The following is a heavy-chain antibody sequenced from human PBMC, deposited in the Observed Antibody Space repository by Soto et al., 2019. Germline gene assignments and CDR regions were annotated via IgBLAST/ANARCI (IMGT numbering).Heavy chain of an antibody. CDR1: SFTFNMSA. CDR3: AKEKNFWSGTTAFDS. D-gene: IGHD3-3*01. Sequence: EVQMLESGGDLVQPGGSLRLSCADSSFTFNMSAMSWVRQAPGKGLEWVSGISGSGGSTYYTDSVKGRFTISRDNSKNTLFLQVDRLGAEDTAVYYCAKEKNFWSGTTAFDSWGQGILVTVSS. CDR2: ISGSGGST. J-gene: IGHJ5*01. V-gene: IGHV3-23*01.